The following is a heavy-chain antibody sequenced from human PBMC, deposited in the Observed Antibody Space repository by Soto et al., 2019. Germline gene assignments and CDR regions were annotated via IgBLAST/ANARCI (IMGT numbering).Heavy chain of an antibody. CDR2: MNPNSGNT. J-gene: IGHJ6*03. CDR1: GYTFTSYD. V-gene: IGHV1-8*01. CDR3: ARGPGSWYYYYMDV. Sequence: QVPLVQSGAEVKKPGASVKVSCQASGYTFTSYDINWVRQATGQGLEWMGWMNPNSGNTGYAQKFQGRVTMTRNTSISTAYMELSSLRSEDTAVYYCARGPGSWYYYYMDVWGKGTTVTVSS. D-gene: IGHD6-13*01.